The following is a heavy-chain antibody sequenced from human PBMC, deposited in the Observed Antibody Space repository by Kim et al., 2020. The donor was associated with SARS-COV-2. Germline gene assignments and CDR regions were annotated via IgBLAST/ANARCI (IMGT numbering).Heavy chain of an antibody. CDR3: ARDNYDFWSGFTDYYYYYMDV. D-gene: IGHD3-3*01. J-gene: IGHJ6*03. V-gene: IGHV3-48*03. Sequence: RFTISRDNAKNSLYLQMNSLRAEDTAVYYCARDNYDFWSGFTDYYYYYMDVWGKGTTVTVSS.